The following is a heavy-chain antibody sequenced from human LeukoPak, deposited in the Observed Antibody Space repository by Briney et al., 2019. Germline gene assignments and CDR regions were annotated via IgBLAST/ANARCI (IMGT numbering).Heavy chain of an antibody. Sequence: GGSLRLSCVASGFTFSSYWMSWVRQAPGKGLEWVANIKQDGSDKYYVDSVKGRFTISRDNAKNSLFLQMNSLRAEDTAVYYCARDAFYGDYVVDYWGQGTLVTVFS. CDR3: ARDAFYGDYVVDY. V-gene: IGHV3-7*01. J-gene: IGHJ4*02. CDR2: IKQDGSDK. CDR1: GFTFSSYW. D-gene: IGHD4-17*01.